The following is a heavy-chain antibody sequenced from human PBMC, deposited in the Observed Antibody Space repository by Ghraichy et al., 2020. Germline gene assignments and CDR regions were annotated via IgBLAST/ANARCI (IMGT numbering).Heavy chain of an antibody. D-gene: IGHD3-10*01. V-gene: IGHV3-9*01. CDR2: ISWNRGGL. Sequence: GGSLRLSCVASGFSFGDYAMHWVRQAPGKGLEWVSGISWNRGGLGYVDSVRGRFTISRDDSKNSLHLQMNSLRAEDTALYYCANGLPYVTFNRGAFDIWGQGTMVTVSS. J-gene: IGHJ3*02. CDR1: GFSFGDYA. CDR3: ANGLPYVTFNRGAFDI.